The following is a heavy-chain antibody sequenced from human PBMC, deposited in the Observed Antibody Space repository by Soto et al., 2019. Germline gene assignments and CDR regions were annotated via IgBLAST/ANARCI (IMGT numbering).Heavy chain of an antibody. J-gene: IGHJ4*02. V-gene: IGHV4-31*03. CDR2: IYYSGST. Sequence: QVQLQESGPGLVKPSQTLSLTCTDSGVSISSGGYYWSWIRQHPGKGLEWIGYIYYSGSTYYHPSLQSRVTISVDTSKNQFSLKLSSVTAADTAVYYCARGTWTRGSPWYFDYWGQGNLVTVSS. D-gene: IGHD3-10*01. CDR1: GVSISSGGYY. CDR3: ARGTWTRGSPWYFDY.